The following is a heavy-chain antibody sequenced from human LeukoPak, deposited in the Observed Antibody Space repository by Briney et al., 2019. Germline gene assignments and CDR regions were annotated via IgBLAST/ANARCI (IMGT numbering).Heavy chain of an antibody. Sequence: GGSLRLSCAASGLTFSSYSMNWVRQAPGKGLERVSFISSSGTTIYYADSVKGRFTISRDNAKNSLYLQMNSLRDEDTAVYYCAKGPKRGFGELFSWFDPWGQGTLVTVSS. D-gene: IGHD3-10*01. J-gene: IGHJ5*02. CDR1: GLTFSSYS. CDR3: AKGPKRGFGELFSWFDP. V-gene: IGHV3-48*02. CDR2: ISSSGTTI.